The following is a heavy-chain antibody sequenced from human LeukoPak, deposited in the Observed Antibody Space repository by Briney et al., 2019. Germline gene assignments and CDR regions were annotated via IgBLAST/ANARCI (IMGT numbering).Heavy chain of an antibody. Sequence: GGSLRLSCAASGFTFDDYAMHWVRQAPGKGLEWVSSISWYSGNIGYADSAKGRFTISRDNAKNSLYLQMNSLRAEDTAVYYCARDHCSSTSCYPYYFDYWGQGTLVTVSS. J-gene: IGHJ4*02. V-gene: IGHV3-9*01. CDR2: ISWYSGNI. D-gene: IGHD2-2*01. CDR3: ARDHCSSTSCYPYYFDY. CDR1: GFTFDDYA.